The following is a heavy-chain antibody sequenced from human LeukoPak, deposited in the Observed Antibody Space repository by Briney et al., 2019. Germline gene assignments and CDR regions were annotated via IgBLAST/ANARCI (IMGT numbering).Heavy chain of an antibody. V-gene: IGHV3-23*01. CDR2: ISGSGGNT. CDR3: AKQAGHFYYYDMDV. CDR1: GFTFTMYA. J-gene: IGHJ6*02. Sequence: GGSLRLSCAASGFTFTMYAMSWVRQAPGKGLEWVSSISGSGGNTYFADSVKGRFTISRDNSKNTLNLQMNSLGAEDTAVYYCAKQAGHFYYYDMDVWGQGTTVTVSS. D-gene: IGHD6-19*01.